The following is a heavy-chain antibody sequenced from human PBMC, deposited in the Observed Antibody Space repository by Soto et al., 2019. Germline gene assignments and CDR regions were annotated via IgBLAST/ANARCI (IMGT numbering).Heavy chain of an antibody. CDR1: GFTFSSYA. CDR3: AKDLALRYFDGTLV. D-gene: IGHD3-9*01. J-gene: IGHJ4*02. V-gene: IGHV3-23*01. CDR2: ISGSGGST. Sequence: GGSLRLSCAASGFTFSSYAMSWVRQAPGKGLEWVSAISGSGGSTYYADSVKGRFTISRDNSKNTLYLQMNSLRAEDTAVYYCAKDLALRYFDGTLVGGQGTLVTSPQ.